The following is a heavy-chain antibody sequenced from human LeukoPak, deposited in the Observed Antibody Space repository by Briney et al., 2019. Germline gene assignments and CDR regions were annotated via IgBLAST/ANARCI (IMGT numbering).Heavy chain of an antibody. V-gene: IGHV3-48*02. CDR3: ARAPVDTAMGIDY. CDR2: ISSSSSTI. J-gene: IGHJ4*02. Sequence: GGSLRLSCAAPGFTFSSYSMNWVRQAPGKGLEWVSYISSSSSTIYYADSVKGRFTISRDNAKNSLYLQMNSLRDEDTAVYYCARAPVDTAMGIDYWGQGTLVTVSS. D-gene: IGHD5-18*01. CDR1: GFTFSSYS.